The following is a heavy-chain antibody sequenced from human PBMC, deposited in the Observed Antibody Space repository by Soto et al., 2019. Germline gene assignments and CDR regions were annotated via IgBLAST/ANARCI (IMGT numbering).Heavy chain of an antibody. J-gene: IGHJ4*02. CDR3: ARYYDFWTGLDY. CDR2: IYYSGST. V-gene: IGHV4-59*01. CDR1: GGSISSYY. Sequence: SETLSLTCTVSGGSISSYYWSWIRQPPGKGLEWIGYIYYSGSTNYNPSLKSRVTISVDTSKNQLSLKMNSVTAAVTAVYYCARYYDFWTGLDYWGQGILVTVSS. D-gene: IGHD3-3*01.